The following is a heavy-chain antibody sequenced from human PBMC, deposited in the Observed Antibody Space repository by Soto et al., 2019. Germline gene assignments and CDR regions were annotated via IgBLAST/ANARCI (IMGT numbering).Heavy chain of an antibody. Sequence: GGSLRLSCAASGFTFSSYSMNWVRQAPGKGLEWVSYISSSSSTIYYADSVKGRFTISRDNAKNSLYLQMNSLRDEDTAVYYCARGAYCGGDCYSSLAFWGQGTLVTVSS. CDR2: ISSSSSTI. V-gene: IGHV3-48*02. J-gene: IGHJ4*02. CDR3: ARGAYCGGDCYSSLAF. D-gene: IGHD2-21*02. CDR1: GFTFSSYS.